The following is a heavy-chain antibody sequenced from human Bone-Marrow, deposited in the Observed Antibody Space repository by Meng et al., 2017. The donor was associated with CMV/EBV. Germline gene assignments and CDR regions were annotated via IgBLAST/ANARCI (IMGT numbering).Heavy chain of an antibody. D-gene: IGHD1-26*01. V-gene: IGHV3-33*01. CDR3: ARGVGVTTRDCFDP. CDR2: IWYDGSNK. J-gene: IGHJ5*02. CDR1: GFIFSNSG. Sequence: ASGFIFSNSGIHWVRQAPGKGLECVAFIWYDGSNKYYLDTVKGRFTISRDKSKNTVYLQMNSLRAEDTAVYYCARGVGVTTRDCFDPWGQGTLVTVSS.